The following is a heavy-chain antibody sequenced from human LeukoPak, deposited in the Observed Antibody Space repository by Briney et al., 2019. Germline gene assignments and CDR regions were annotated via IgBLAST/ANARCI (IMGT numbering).Heavy chain of an antibody. J-gene: IGHJ5*02. Sequence: GGSLRLSCAASGFTFSDYYMSWIRPAPGKGLEWVSYISSSSSHTNYADSVKGRFTISRDNAKNSLYLQMNSLRAEDTAVYYCARVCGYCSGGSCYRSWFDPWGQGTLVTVSS. V-gene: IGHV3-11*06. CDR2: ISSSSSHT. CDR1: GFTFSDYY. D-gene: IGHD2-15*01. CDR3: ARVCGYCSGGSCYRSWFDP.